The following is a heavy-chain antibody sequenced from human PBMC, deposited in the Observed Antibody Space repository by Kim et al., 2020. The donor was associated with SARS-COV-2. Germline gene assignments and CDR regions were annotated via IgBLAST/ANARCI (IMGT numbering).Heavy chain of an antibody. D-gene: IGHD6-13*01. CDR3: ARRGSRFWFDP. J-gene: IGHJ5*02. Sequence: TTNNPSPQGRVTISVDTAKNQFSLKLSSVTAADTAVYYCARRGSRFWFDPWGQGTLVTVSS. CDR2: T. V-gene: IGHV4-59*01.